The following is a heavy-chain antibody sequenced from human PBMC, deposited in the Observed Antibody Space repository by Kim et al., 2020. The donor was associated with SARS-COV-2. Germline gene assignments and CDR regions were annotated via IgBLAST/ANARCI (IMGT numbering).Heavy chain of an antibody. D-gene: IGHD3-16*02. V-gene: IGHV4-39*01. Sequence: SETLSLTCSVSGGSISSSSYYWGWIRQPPGKGLEWIGRIYYSGSTYNNPSLKSRVTISVDTSKNQFSLKLSSVTAADTAVYYCARLGSRHKITFGGVIVIPDYFDYWGQGTPLTVSS. CDR2: IYYSGST. J-gene: IGHJ4*02. CDR3: ARLGSRHKITFGGVIVIPDYFDY. CDR1: GGSISSSSYY.